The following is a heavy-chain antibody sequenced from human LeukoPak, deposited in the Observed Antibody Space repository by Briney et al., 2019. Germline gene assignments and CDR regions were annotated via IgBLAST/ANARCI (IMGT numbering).Heavy chain of an antibody. D-gene: IGHD3-16*01. CDR3: ARDLRGIHDY. CDR2: INEDGRVT. J-gene: IGHJ4*02. Sequence: GGSLRLSCTASGFTYSSYWVHWVRQSQEKRLVWVSRINEDGRVTDYADSVKGRFTISRDNARNTLYLQMHSLRVEDTAVYYCARDLRGIHDYWGQGTLVTVSS. V-gene: IGHV3-74*01. CDR1: GFTYSSYW.